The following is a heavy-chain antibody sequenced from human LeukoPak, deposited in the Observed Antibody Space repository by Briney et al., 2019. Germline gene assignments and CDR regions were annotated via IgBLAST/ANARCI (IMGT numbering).Heavy chain of an antibody. Sequence: PGGSLRLSCAASGFTFSSYGMHWVRQAPGKGLEWVAFIRYDGSNKYYADSVKGRFTISRDNSKNTLYLHMNSLRAEDTAVYYCAKDLDIVVVVAARGFDYWGQGTLVTVSS. V-gene: IGHV3-30*02. J-gene: IGHJ4*02. D-gene: IGHD2-15*01. CDR2: IRYDGSNK. CDR1: GFTFSSYG. CDR3: AKDLDIVVVVAARGFDY.